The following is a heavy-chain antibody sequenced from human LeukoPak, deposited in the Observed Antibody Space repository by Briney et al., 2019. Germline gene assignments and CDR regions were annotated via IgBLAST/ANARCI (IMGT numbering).Heavy chain of an antibody. J-gene: IGHJ4*02. CDR3: ARGSGGWYGVGD. CDR2: INPNSGGT. CDR1: GYTFTGYY. D-gene: IGHD6-19*01. Sequence: ASVTVSCKASGYTFTGYYMHWVRQAPGQGLEWMGWINPNSGGTNYAQKFQGRVTMTRDTSISTAYMELSRLRSDDTAVYYCARGSGGWYGVGDWGQGTLVTVSS. V-gene: IGHV1-2*02.